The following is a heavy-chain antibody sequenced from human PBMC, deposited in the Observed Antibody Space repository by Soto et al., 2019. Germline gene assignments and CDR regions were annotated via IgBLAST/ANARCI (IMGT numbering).Heavy chain of an antibody. D-gene: IGHD2-2*01. CDR2: IIPIFGTA. Sequence: QVQLVQSGAEVKKPGSSVKVSCKASGGTFSSYAISWVRQAPGQGLEWMGGIIPIFGTANYAQKFQGRVTITADESTSTAYMELSSLRSEDTAVYYCARDSTEDIVLVPAAMPGNWFDPWGQGTLVTVSS. V-gene: IGHV1-69*12. CDR3: ARDSTEDIVLVPAAMPGNWFDP. J-gene: IGHJ5*02. CDR1: GGTFSSYA.